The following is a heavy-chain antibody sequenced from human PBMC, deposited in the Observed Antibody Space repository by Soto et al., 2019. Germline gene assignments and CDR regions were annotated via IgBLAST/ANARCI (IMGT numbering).Heavy chain of an antibody. V-gene: IGHV1-18*01. J-gene: IGHJ5*02. CDR3: ARSLSWFDP. Sequence: QVRLVHSETEVKKPGASVNVSCKASGYTFTSYTISWVRQAPGQGLEWMGWISANNGNTEFAQKFQDRLTMIADTTTSTAYLELRNLRPDDTAVYYCARSLSWFDPWGQGTRVAVSS. CDR1: GYTFTSYT. CDR2: ISANNGNT.